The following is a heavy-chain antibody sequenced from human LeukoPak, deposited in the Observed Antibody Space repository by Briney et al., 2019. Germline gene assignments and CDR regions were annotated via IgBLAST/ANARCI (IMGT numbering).Heavy chain of an antibody. Sequence: GRSLRLSCAAFGFTFSSYAMHWVRQAPGKGLEWVAVIPYDGSNKYYADSVKGRFTISRDNSKNTLYLQMNSLRAEDTAVYYCARGRQWLVDYWGQGTLVTVSS. D-gene: IGHD6-19*01. V-gene: IGHV3-30-3*01. CDR3: ARGRQWLVDY. CDR1: GFTFSSYA. CDR2: IPYDGSNK. J-gene: IGHJ4*02.